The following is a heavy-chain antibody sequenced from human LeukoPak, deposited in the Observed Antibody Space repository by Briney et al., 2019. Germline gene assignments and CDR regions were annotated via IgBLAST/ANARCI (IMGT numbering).Heavy chain of an antibody. CDR2: MNPNSGNT. CDR3: ARAGVVRGVID. J-gene: IGHJ4*02. CDR1: GYTLTELS. Sequence: ASVKVSCKVSGYTLTELSMHWVRQATGQGLEWMGWMNPNSGNTGYAQKFQGRVTMTRNTSISTAYMELSSLRSEDTAVYYCARAGVVRGVIDWGQGTLVTVSS. D-gene: IGHD3-10*01. V-gene: IGHV1-8*01.